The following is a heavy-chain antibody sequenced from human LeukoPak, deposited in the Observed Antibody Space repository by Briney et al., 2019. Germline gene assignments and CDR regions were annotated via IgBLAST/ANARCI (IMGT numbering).Heavy chain of an antibody. V-gene: IGHV3-74*01. CDR2: INSDGIST. CDR1: GFTFSSYW. CDR3: ARRLDAVGSWYLEYYSYGMDV. J-gene: IGHJ6*02. Sequence: GGSLRLSCAASGFTFSSYWMHWVRQAPGKGLVWVSRINSDGISTSYADSVKGRFTISRDNAKNTLYLQMNSLRADDTAVYYCARRLDAVGSWYLEYYSYGMDVWGQGTTVTVSS. D-gene: IGHD6-13*01.